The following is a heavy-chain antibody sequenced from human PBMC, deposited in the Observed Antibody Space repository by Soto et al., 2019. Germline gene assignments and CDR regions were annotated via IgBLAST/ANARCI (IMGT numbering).Heavy chain of an antibody. Sequence: PGGSLRLSCAASGFTFSDYYMSWIRQAPGKGLEWVSYISSSSSYTNYADSVKGRFTISRDNAKNSLYLQMNSLRAEDTAVYYCARVRTVVPLYYFDYWGQGTLVTVSS. CDR1: GFTFSDYY. CDR2: ISSSSSYT. CDR3: ARVRTVVPLYYFDY. D-gene: IGHD2-15*01. J-gene: IGHJ4*02. V-gene: IGHV3-11*05.